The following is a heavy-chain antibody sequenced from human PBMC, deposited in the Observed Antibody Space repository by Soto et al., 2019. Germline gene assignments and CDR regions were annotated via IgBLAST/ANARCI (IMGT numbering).Heavy chain of an antibody. CDR1: GFTFSSYS. CDR2: ISSSSSTI. D-gene: IGHD6-13*01. J-gene: IGHJ6*04. Sequence: PGGSLRLSCAASGFTFSSYSMNWVRQAPGKGLEWVSYISSSSSTIYYADSVKGRFTISRDNAKNSLYLQMNSLRDEDTAVYYCARDFGKIAAAGYGMHVWGEGTPVTVYS. CDR3: ARDFGKIAAAGYGMHV. V-gene: IGHV3-48*02.